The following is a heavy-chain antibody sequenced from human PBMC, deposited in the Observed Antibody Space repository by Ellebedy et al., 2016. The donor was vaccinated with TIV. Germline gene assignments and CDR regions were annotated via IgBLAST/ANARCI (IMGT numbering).Heavy chain of an antibody. D-gene: IGHD5-24*01. Sequence: AASVKVSCQASVGTFTSYGISWARQAPGQVLEWMGWLSAYNGNTNYAQKLQGRVTMTTDTSTSTAYMELRSLRSDDTAVYYCATERRDGYNFQSDYWGQGTLVTVSS. J-gene: IGHJ4*02. V-gene: IGHV1-18*01. CDR1: VGTFTSYG. CDR3: ATERRDGYNFQSDY. CDR2: LSAYNGNT.